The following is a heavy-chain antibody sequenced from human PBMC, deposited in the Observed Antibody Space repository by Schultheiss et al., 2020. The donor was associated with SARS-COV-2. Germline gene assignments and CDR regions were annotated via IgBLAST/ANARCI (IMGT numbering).Heavy chain of an antibody. J-gene: IGHJ4*02. Sequence: GGSLRLSCAASGFSFSNYSMDWVRQAPGKGLEWVSFIISSSTTIYYADSMKGRFTISRDNAKNSLYLQMNSLRPEDTAVYYCARGGLGLDSWGQGTLVTVSS. D-gene: IGHD6-19*01. CDR2: IISSSTTI. V-gene: IGHV3-48*01. CDR3: ARGGLGLDS. CDR1: GFSFSNYS.